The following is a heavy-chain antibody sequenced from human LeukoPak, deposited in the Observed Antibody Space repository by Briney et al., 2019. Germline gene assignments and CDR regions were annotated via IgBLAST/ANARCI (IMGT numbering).Heavy chain of an antibody. CDR3: ARGASHYGSGSYYNALDY. CDR1: GFTFRSYE. D-gene: IGHD3-10*01. J-gene: IGHJ4*02. CDR2: ISSSGGTI. Sequence: GGSLRLSCAASGFTFRSYEMNWVRQSPGKGLEWVSYISSSGGTIYYADSVKGRFTISRDNAKNSLHLQMNSVRAEVTAVYYCARGASHYGSGSYYNALDYWGQGTLVTVSS. V-gene: IGHV3-48*03.